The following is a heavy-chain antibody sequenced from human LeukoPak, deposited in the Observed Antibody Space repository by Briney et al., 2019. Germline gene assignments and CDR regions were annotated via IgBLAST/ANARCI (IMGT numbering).Heavy chain of an antibody. CDR2: ISSSSSTI. Sequence: GGSLRLSCAASGFTFSSYSMNWVRQALGKGLEWVSYISSSSSTIYYADSVKGRFTISRDNAKNSLYLQMNSLRAEDTAVYYCAKNFFSIRALIPWDYWGLGTLVPVSP. D-gene: IGHD3-3*01. V-gene: IGHV3-48*04. CDR3: AKNFFSIRALIPWDY. CDR1: GFTFSSYS. J-gene: IGHJ4*02.